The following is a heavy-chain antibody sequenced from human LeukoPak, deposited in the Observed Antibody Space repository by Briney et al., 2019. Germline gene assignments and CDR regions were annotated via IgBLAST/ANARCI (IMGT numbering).Heavy chain of an antibody. CDR2: INSDGSST. D-gene: IGHD3-10*01. CDR3: AREVANYYGSGSYYGETDY. CDR1: GFTFSSYW. V-gene: IGHV3-74*01. Sequence: GGSLRLSCAASGFTFSSYWMHWVRQAPGKGLVWVSRINSDGSSTTYADSVKGRFTISRDNAKNTLYLQMNSLRAEDTALYYCAREVANYYGSGSYYGETDYWGQGTLVTVSS. J-gene: IGHJ4*02.